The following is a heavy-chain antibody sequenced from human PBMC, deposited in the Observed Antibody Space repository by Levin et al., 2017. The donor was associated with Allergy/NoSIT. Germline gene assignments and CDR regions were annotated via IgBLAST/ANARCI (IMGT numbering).Heavy chain of an antibody. CDR1: GFTFSSYG. V-gene: IGHV3-33*01. Sequence: GGSLRLSCAASGFTFSSYGMHWVRQAPGKGLEWVAVIWYDGSNKYYADSVKGRFTISRDNSKNTLYLQMNSLRAEDTAVYYCARDSGYYGMDVWGQGTTVTVSS. J-gene: IGHJ6*02. CDR3: ARDSGYYGMDV. CDR2: IWYDGSNK. D-gene: IGHD3-10*01.